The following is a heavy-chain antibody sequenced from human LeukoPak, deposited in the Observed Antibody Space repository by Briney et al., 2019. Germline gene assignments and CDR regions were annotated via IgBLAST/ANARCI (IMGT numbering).Heavy chain of an antibody. Sequence: GGSLRLSCAASGFTFSSYWMSWVRQAPGKGLEWVANIKQDVSEKYYVYSVRGRFTISRDNAKNSMYMQMNSLRAEDTAVYYCVRVRGYCSSTNCYFDYWGQGTLVTVSS. CDR2: IKQDVSEK. CDR1: GFTFSSYW. V-gene: IGHV3-7*01. D-gene: IGHD2-2*01. CDR3: VRVRGYCSSTNCYFDY. J-gene: IGHJ4*02.